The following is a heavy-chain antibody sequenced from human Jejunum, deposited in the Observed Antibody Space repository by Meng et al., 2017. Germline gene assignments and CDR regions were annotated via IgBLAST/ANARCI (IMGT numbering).Heavy chain of an antibody. CDR2: IYHSGST. Sequence: QDPRQESGPGLVKPWETLSLTCAVSGGSISSVYWWTWVRQSPGKGLEWIGEIYHSGSTNYNPSLKSRVTISVDKSKNQFSLKLTSVTAADTAVYYCARGGYYSFDYWGQGTLVTVSS. D-gene: IGHD5-18*01. J-gene: IGHJ4*02. CDR3: ARGGYYSFDY. CDR1: GGSISSVYW. V-gene: IGHV4-4*02.